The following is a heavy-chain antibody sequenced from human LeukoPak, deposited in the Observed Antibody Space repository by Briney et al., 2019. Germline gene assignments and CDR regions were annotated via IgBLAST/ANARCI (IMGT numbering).Heavy chain of an antibody. CDR3: ASEEKYYYDSSGYYYSWDY. D-gene: IGHD3-22*01. CDR1: GGSLSSSSYY. V-gene: IGHV4-39*01. Sequence: SETLSLTCTVSGGSLSSSSYYWGWIRQPPGKGLEWIGSIYYSGSTYYNPSLKSRVTISVDTSKNQFSLKLSSVTAADTAVYYCASEEKYYYDSSGYYYSWDYWGQGTLVTVSS. J-gene: IGHJ4*02. CDR2: IYYSGST.